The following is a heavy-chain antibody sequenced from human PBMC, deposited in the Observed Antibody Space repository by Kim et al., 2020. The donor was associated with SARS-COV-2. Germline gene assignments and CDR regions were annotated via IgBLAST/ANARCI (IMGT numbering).Heavy chain of an antibody. CDR1: GFTFGDYA. V-gene: IGHV3-49*03. CDR3: TRGALPYYYDSSGSFPEYFQH. J-gene: IGHJ1*01. Sequence: GGSLRLSCTASGFTFGDYAMSWFRQAPGKGLEWVGFIRSKAYGGTTEYAASVKGRFTISRDDSKSIAYLQMNSLKTEDTAVYYCTRGALPYYYDSSGSFPEYFQHWGQGTLVTVSS. CDR2: IRSKAYGGTT. D-gene: IGHD3-22*01.